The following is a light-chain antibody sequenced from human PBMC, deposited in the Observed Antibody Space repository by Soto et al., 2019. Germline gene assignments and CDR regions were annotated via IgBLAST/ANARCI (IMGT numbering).Light chain of an antibody. J-gene: IGLJ1*01. V-gene: IGLV2-23*02. CDR2: DVT. CDR3: CSYAGYSTYV. Sequence: QSVLAQPASVSGSPGQSITISCSGTSSDVGSYDHVAWYQQFPGKAPKLMIYDVTKRPSGLSNRFPGSKSGNTASLTISGLQAEDEGDYYCCSYAGYSTYVFGTGTKVTVL. CDR1: SSDVGSYDH.